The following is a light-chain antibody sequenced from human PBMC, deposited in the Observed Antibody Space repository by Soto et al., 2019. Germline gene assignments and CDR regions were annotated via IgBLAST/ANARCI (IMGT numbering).Light chain of an antibody. Sequence: QSALAQPASVPGSPGQSITISCTGTSGFVGSFSLVSWYQQHPGKAPKVMISEGHRRPSGVPDRFSGSTSVNSASLTISGLQDDEQAAPYCCLYTGATTYVFGTGTKVTV. CDR2: EGH. CDR1: SGFVGSFSL. CDR3: CLYTGATTYV. J-gene: IGLJ1*01. V-gene: IGLV2-23*01.